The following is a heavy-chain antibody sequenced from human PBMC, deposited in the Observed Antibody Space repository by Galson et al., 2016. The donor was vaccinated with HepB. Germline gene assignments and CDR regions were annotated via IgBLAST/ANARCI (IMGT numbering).Heavy chain of an antibody. V-gene: IGHV3-7*01. D-gene: IGHD2-21*02. CDR2: IKQDASEK. CDR1: GFAFNTYW. J-gene: IGHJ4*02. CDR3: ARDYRHGGADPV. Sequence: SLRLSCAASGFAFNTYWMSWVRHAPGKGLEWVANIKQDASEKYYVDSVKGRFTISRDNAKNSLYLQMNSLTADDTAVYYCARDYRHGGADPVGALGTLVTVSS.